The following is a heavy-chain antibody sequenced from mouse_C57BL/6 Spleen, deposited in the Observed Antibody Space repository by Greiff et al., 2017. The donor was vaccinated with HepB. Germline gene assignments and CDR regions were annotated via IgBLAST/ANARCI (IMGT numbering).Heavy chain of an antibody. V-gene: IGHV1-69*01. J-gene: IGHJ3*01. D-gene: IGHD1-1*01. CDR3: EREILRRGAFAY. Sequence: QVQLQQPGAELVMPGASVKLSCKASGYTFTSYWMHWVKQRPGQGLEWIGEIDPSDSYTNYNQKFKGKSTLTVDKSSSTAYMQLSSLTSEDSAVYYCEREILRRGAFAYWGQGTLVTVSA. CDR1: GYTFTSYW. CDR2: IDPSDSYT.